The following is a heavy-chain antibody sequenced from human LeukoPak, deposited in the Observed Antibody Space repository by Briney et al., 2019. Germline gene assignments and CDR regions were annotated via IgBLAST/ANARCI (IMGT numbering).Heavy chain of an antibody. J-gene: IGHJ3*02. V-gene: IGHV4-39*07. Sequence: SETLSLTCTVSGDSISSSSYYWGWLRQPPGKGLEWIGSIYYSGSTYYNPSLKSRVTISVDTSKNQFSLKLSSVTAADTAVYYCARDGAADAFDIWGQGTMVTVSS. CDR1: GDSISSSSYY. CDR2: IYYSGST. D-gene: IGHD3-16*01. CDR3: ARDGAADAFDI.